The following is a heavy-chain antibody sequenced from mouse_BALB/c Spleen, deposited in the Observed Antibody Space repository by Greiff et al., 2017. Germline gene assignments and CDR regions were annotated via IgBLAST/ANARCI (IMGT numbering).Heavy chain of an antibody. Sequence: VQLKESGGGLVQPGGSLKLSCAASGFTFSSYGMSWVRQTPDKRLELVATINSNGGSTYYPDSVKGRFTISRDNAKNTLYLQMSSLKSEDTAMYYCASANSYFAYWGQGTLVTVSA. CDR3: ASANSYFAY. J-gene: IGHJ3*01. CDR2: INSNGGST. CDR1: GFTFSSYG. D-gene: IGHD4-1*01. V-gene: IGHV5-6-3*01.